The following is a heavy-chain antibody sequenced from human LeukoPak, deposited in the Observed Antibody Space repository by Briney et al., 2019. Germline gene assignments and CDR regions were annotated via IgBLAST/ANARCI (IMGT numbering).Heavy chain of an antibody. Sequence: SETLSLTCAVYGGSFSGYYWSRIRQPPGKGLEWIGEINHSGSTNYNPSLKSRVTISVDTSKNQFSPKLSSVTAADTAVYYCARGLYSSGWYGLDYWGQGTLVTVSS. J-gene: IGHJ4*02. D-gene: IGHD6-19*01. CDR2: INHSGST. CDR1: GGSFSGYY. V-gene: IGHV4-34*01. CDR3: ARGLYSSGWYGLDY.